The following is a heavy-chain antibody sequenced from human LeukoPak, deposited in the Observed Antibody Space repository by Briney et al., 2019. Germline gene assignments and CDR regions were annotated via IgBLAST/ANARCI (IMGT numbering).Heavy chain of an antibody. CDR3: ARAVGATRVIDYYYYYMDV. Sequence: GASVKVSCKASGYTFTSYGISWVRQAPGQGLEWMGVFIPILAAANSTQKFQGRVTITADISTNTVYMELSSLRAEDTAVYYCARAVGATRVIDYYYYYMDVWGKGTTVTVSS. D-gene: IGHD1-26*01. J-gene: IGHJ6*03. CDR2: FIPILAAA. V-gene: IGHV1-69*10. CDR1: GYTFTSYG.